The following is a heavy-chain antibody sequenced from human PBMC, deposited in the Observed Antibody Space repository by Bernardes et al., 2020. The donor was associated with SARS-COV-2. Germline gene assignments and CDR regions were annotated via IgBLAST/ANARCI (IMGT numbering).Heavy chain of an antibody. CDR1: GYSLISYP. J-gene: IGHJ4*02. CDR3: ARGPIAAADGF. Sequence: ASVKVSCQTSGYSLISYPITWVRQAPGQGLEWVGWISTYSGTADYAPMFQGRVTMSTETSTTTAYMELRSLRSDDTAVYYCARGPIAAADGFWGQGTLVTGSS. V-gene: IGHV1-18*04. CDR2: ISTYSGTA. D-gene: IGHD6-13*01.